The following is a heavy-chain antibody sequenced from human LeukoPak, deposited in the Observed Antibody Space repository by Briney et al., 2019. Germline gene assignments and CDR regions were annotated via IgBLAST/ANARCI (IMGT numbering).Heavy chain of an antibody. J-gene: IGHJ4*02. CDR2: IYYSGDT. D-gene: IGHD3-16*01. Sequence: SSETLSLTCTVSGGSISSYYWSWFRQPPGKDLEWIGYIYYSGDTYYNPSLRSRVTTSTDMSKNQFSLKLSSVTAADTAVYYCARHPAGGGYFDYWGQGTLVTVSS. V-gene: IGHV4-59*06. CDR1: GGSISSYY. CDR3: ARHPAGGGYFDY.